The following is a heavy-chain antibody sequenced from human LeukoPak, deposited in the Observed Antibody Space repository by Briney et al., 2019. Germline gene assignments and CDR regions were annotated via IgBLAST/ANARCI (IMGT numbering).Heavy chain of an antibody. CDR1: GGSISSYY. Sequence: SETLSLTCTVSGGSISSYYWSWIRQPPGKGLEWIGYIYYSGSTNCNPSLKSRVTISVDTSKNQFSLKLSSVTAADTAVYYCARNVDTAMAHDYWGQGTLVTVSS. V-gene: IGHV4-59*08. CDR2: IYYSGST. CDR3: ARNVDTAMAHDY. J-gene: IGHJ4*02. D-gene: IGHD5-18*01.